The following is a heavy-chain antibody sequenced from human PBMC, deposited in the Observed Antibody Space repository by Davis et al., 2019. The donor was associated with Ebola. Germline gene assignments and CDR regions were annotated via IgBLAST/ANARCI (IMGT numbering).Heavy chain of an antibody. J-gene: IGHJ4*02. CDR2: ISGSGGST. V-gene: IGHV3-23*01. CDR3: AKGGGLIAAASFS. Sequence: GESLKISRAASGFTFSSYAMSWVRQAPGKGLEWVSAISGSGGSTYYADSVKGRFTISRDNSKNTLYLQMNSLRAEDTAVYYCAKGGGLIAAASFSWGQGTLVTVSS. CDR1: GFTFSSYA. D-gene: IGHD6-13*01.